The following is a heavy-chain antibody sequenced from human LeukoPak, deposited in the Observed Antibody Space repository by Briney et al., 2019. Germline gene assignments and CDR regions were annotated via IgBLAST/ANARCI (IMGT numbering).Heavy chain of an antibody. D-gene: IGHD6-13*01. V-gene: IGHV4-34*01. CDR1: GGSFSGYY. J-gene: IGHJ3*02. CDR3: ARGPGYSSSDGAFDI. Sequence: SETLSLTCAVYGGSFSGYYWSWIRQPPGKGLEWIGEINHSGSTNYNPSLKSRVTISVDTSKNQFSLKLSSVTAADTAVYCCARGPGYSSSDGAFDIWGQGTMVTVSS. CDR2: INHSGST.